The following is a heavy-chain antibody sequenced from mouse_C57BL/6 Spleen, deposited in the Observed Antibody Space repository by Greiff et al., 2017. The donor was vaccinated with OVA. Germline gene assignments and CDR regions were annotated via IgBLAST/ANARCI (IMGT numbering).Heavy chain of an antibody. CDR3: ARHDGYEDY. Sequence: EVQLVESGGDLVKPGGSLKLSCAASGFTFSSYGMSWVRQTPDKRLEWVATISSGGSYTYYQDSVKGRFTISRDNAKNTLYLQMSSLKSEDTAMYYCARHDGYEDYWGQGTTLTVSS. D-gene: IGHD2-2*01. V-gene: IGHV5-6*01. CDR1: GFTFSSYG. J-gene: IGHJ2*01. CDR2: ISSGGSYT.